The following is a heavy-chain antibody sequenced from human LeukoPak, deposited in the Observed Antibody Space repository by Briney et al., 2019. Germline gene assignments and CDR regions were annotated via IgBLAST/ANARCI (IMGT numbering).Heavy chain of an antibody. D-gene: IGHD4-23*01. J-gene: IGHJ6*02. CDR1: GGPVSSGSYY. Sequence: SETLSLTCTVSGGPVSSGSYYWNWIRQPPGKGLEWIGYIYYSGSTNCNPSLKSRVTISVDTSKNQFSLNLSSVTAADTAVYYCARSIIYGGKSGHYYGMDVWGQGTTVTVSS. CDR3: ARSIIYGGKSGHYYGMDV. V-gene: IGHV4-61*01. CDR2: IYYSGST.